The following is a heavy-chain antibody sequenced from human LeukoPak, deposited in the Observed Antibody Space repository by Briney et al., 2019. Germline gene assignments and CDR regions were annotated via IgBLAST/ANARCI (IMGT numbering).Heavy chain of an antibody. J-gene: IGHJ4*02. CDR2: IIPILGIA. V-gene: IGHV1-69*04. Sequence: ASVKVSCKASGGTFSSYATSWVRQAPGQGLEWMGRIIPILGIANYAQKFQGRVTITADKSTSTAYMELSSLRSEDTAAYYCARHSLVGASFDYWGQGTLVTVSS. D-gene: IGHD1-26*01. CDR3: ARHSLVGASFDY. CDR1: GGTFSSYA.